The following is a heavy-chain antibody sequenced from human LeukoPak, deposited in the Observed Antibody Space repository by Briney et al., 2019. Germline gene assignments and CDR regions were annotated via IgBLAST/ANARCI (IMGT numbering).Heavy chain of an antibody. V-gene: IGHV1-46*01. D-gene: IGHD6-13*01. Sequence: ASVKVSCRASGYTFTSYYMHWVRQAPGQGLEWMGIINPSGGSTSYAQKFQGRVTMTRDTSTSTVYMERSTLRSEDTAVYYCARGGAPSIAAAGKDFDYWGQGTLVTVSS. CDR2: INPSGGST. J-gene: IGHJ4*02. CDR3: ARGGAPSIAAAGKDFDY. CDR1: GYTFTSYY.